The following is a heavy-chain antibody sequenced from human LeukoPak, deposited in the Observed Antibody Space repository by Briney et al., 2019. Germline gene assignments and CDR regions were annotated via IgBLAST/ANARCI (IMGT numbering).Heavy chain of an antibody. J-gene: IGHJ6*03. CDR1: GFTFTSSA. Sequence: SVKVSCKASGFTFTSSAMQWVRQARGQRLEWIGWIVVGSGNTNYAQKFQERVTITRDMSTSTAYMELSSLRSEDTAVYYCAANPYSGSYSYYYYYMDVWGKGTTVTVSS. CDR2: IVVGSGNT. V-gene: IGHV1-58*02. CDR3: AANPYSGSYSYYYYYMDV. D-gene: IGHD1-26*01.